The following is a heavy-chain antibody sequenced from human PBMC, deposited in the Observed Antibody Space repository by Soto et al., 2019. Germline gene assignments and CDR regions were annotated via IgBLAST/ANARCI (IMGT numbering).Heavy chain of an antibody. CDR2: VHYSGSA. CDR1: GGSISSFY. D-gene: IGHD6-6*01. J-gene: IGHJ5*02. CDR3: ARDLGENSSWFYP. V-gene: IGHV4-59*01. Sequence: SETLSLTCSVSGGSISSFYWSWIRQPPGKGLEWIGYVHYSGSANYSPSLKSRVTISQDTSKNQFSLKLSSVTAADTAVYYCARDLGENSSWFYPWGQGTLVTVSS.